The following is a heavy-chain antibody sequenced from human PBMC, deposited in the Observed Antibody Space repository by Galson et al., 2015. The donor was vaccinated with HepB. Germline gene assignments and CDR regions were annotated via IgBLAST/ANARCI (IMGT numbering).Heavy chain of an antibody. Sequence: SLRLSCAASGFTFSSYWMTWVRQAPGKGLEWVANIKQDGSEKNYVDSVKGRFTISRDNAKKSVYLQMNSLRAEDTAVYYCAGGITMVRGAAYSGQGTLGTVSS. V-gene: IGHV3-7*04. CDR1: GFTFSSYW. CDR3: AGGITMVRGAAY. J-gene: IGHJ4*02. D-gene: IGHD3-10*01. CDR2: IKQDGSEK.